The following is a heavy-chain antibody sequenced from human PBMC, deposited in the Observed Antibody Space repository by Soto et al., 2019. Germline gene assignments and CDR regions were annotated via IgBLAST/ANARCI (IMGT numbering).Heavy chain of an antibody. CDR1: GYTFTSYG. V-gene: IGHV1-18*01. Sequence: QVQLVQSGAEVKKPGASVKVSCKASGYTFTSYGISWVRQAPGQGLEWMGWISAYNGNTNYAQKLQGRGTMTTDTATSTAYMELRSLRSDDTAVYYCARVGWGYCSGGSCYQDAFDIWGQGTMVTVSS. CDR2: ISAYNGNT. J-gene: IGHJ3*02. CDR3: ARVGWGYCSGGSCYQDAFDI. D-gene: IGHD2-15*01.